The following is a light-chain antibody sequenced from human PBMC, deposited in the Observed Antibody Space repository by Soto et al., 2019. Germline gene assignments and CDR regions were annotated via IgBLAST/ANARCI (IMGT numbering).Light chain of an antibody. CDR2: DVS. Sequence: QPASVSGSPGQSITNSCTGTSSDVGGYNYVSWYQQHPGKAPKFMIYDVSNRPSGVSNRFSGSKSGNTASLTISGLQAEDEADYYCCSYTTSNTRQIVFGTGTKVTVL. CDR1: SSDVGGYNY. J-gene: IGLJ1*01. V-gene: IGLV2-14*01. CDR3: CSYTTSNTRQIV.